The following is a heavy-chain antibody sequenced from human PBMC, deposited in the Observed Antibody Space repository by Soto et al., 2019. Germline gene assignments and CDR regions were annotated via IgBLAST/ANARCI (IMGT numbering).Heavy chain of an antibody. Sequence: DVQLLESGGDLVQPGGSLRLSCIASGFTFRNYAMAWVRQAPGEDLEWVSAIGTSGTPTLYADSVKSRFSISRDDSRNTVSLQMNCLGVEDTAKYYCTRILWSSRRDALDIWGQGTTVTVSS. CDR2: IGTSGTPT. CDR1: GFTFRNYA. D-gene: IGHD2-21*01. V-gene: IGHV3-23*01. J-gene: IGHJ6*02. CDR3: TRILWSSRRDALDI.